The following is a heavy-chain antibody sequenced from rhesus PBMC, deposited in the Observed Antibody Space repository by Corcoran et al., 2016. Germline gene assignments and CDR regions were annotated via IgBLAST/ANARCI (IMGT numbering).Heavy chain of an antibody. D-gene: IGHD5-12*01. V-gene: IGHV4-122*02. CDR1: GYSISSGYG. CDR2: ISYSGST. CDR3: ARDVDTATVIIFDY. J-gene: IGHJ4*01. Sequence: QLQLQESGPGLVKPSETLSLTCAVSGYSISSGYGWSWIRQPPGKGLEWIGYISYSGSTSYNPSLKSRVTISRDTSKNQFSLKLSSVPAADTAVYYCARDVDTATVIIFDYWGQGVLVTVSS.